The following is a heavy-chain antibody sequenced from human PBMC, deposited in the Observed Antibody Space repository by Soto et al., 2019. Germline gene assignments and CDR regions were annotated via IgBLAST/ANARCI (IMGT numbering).Heavy chain of an antibody. CDR2: FDPEDGET. CDR1: GCTLTELS. D-gene: IGHD2-15*01. CDR3: ATIGDISRGYYGMDV. V-gene: IGHV1-24*01. J-gene: IGHJ6*02. Sequence: ASVKVSCKVSGCTLTELSMHWVRQAPGKGLEWMGGFDPEDGETIYAQKFQGRVTMTEDTSTDTAYMELSSLRSEDTAVYYCATIGDISRGYYGMDVWGQGTTVTVSS.